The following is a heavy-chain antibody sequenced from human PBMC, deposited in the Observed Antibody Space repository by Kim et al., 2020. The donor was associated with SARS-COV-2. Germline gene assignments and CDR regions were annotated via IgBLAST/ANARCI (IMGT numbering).Heavy chain of an antibody. CDR2: ISGSGGST. J-gene: IGHJ1*01. V-gene: IGHV3-23*01. CDR3: ASRHLYNDSSGYLEYFQH. D-gene: IGHD3-22*01. Sequence: GGSLRLSCAASGFTFSSYAMSWVRQAPGKGLEWVSAISGSGGSTYYADSVKGRFTISRDNTKNTLYLQMNSLRAEDTAVYYCASRHLYNDSSGYLEYFQHWGQGTLVTVSS. CDR1: GFTFSSYA.